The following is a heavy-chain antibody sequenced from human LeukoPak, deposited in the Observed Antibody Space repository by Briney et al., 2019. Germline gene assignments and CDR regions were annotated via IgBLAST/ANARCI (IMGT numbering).Heavy chain of an antibody. Sequence: SETLSFTCTVSGVSISSSSYYWGWTRQPPGKGLEWIGSIYYGGSTFYNRSLKSRVTISVDTSKNQFSLKLSSVTAADTAVYYCAGQGRPGFASGYWGQGTLVTVSS. J-gene: IGHJ4*02. CDR2: IYYGGST. V-gene: IGHV4-39*01. CDR1: GVSISSSSYY. D-gene: IGHD3-10*01. CDR3: AGQGRPGFASGY.